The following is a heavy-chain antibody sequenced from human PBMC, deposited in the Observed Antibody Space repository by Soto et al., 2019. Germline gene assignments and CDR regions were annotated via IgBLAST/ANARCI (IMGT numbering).Heavy chain of an antibody. CDR1: GFTFSSYA. CDR2: ISYDGSNK. CDR3: AEIAAAAKGPFDY. Sequence: GGSLRLSCAASGFTFSSYAMHWVRQAPGKGLEWVAVISYDGSNKYYADSVKGRFTISRDNSKNTLYLQMNSLRAEDTAVYYCAEIAAAAKGPFDYWGQGTLVTVSS. V-gene: IGHV3-30-3*01. D-gene: IGHD6-13*01. J-gene: IGHJ4*02.